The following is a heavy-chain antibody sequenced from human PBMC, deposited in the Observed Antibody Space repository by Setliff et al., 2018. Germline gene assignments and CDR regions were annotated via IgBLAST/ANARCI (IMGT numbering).Heavy chain of an antibody. CDR2: ISTSSGTR. CDR3: ARLALTGYDSSGYYYYYYYMDV. CDR1: GFSFSNYG. Sequence: GGSLRLSCVVSGFSFSNYGMTWVRQAPGKGLEWISYISTSSGTRYYADSVKGRFTISRDNANQSLYLQMNSLRAEDTAVYYCARLALTGYDSSGYYYYYYYMDVWGKGTTVTVSS. J-gene: IGHJ6*03. V-gene: IGHV3-48*01. D-gene: IGHD3-22*01.